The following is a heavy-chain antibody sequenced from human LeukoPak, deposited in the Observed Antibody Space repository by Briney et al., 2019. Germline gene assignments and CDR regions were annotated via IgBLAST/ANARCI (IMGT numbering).Heavy chain of an antibody. CDR1: GFTLSSYY. V-gene: IGHV3-23*01. CDR2: ISGSGGST. D-gene: IGHD2-15*01. Sequence: GGSLRLSCAASGFTLSSYYMFWVRQAPGKGLEWVSAISGSGGSTYYADSVKGRFTISRDNSKNTLYLQMNSLRAEDTAVYYCAKGYCSGGSCWYWFDPWGQGTLVTVSS. CDR3: AKGYCSGGSCWYWFDP. J-gene: IGHJ5*02.